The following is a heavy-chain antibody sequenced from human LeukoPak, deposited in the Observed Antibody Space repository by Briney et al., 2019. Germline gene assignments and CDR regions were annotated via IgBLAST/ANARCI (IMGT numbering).Heavy chain of an antibody. Sequence: GGSLRLSCAASGFTFSSYAMSWVRQAPGKGLEWVSAISGSGGSTYYADSVKGRFTISRDNSKNTLYLQMNSLRAEDTAVYYCAKDFDWLSHQYYFDYWGQGTLVTVSS. D-gene: IGHD3-9*01. V-gene: IGHV3-23*01. J-gene: IGHJ4*02. CDR2: ISGSGGST. CDR1: GFTFSSYA. CDR3: AKDFDWLSHQYYFDY.